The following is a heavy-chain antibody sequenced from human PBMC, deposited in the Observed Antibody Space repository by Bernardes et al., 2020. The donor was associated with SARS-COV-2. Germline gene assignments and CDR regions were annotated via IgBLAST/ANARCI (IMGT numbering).Heavy chain of an antibody. J-gene: IGHJ4*01. CDR2: IGAGGSVT. CDR1: GFTFSSYA. V-gene: IGHV3-23*01. D-gene: IGHD2-21*02. Sequence: VGSLRLSCAASGFTFSSYAMIWVRQAPGKGPEFVSAIGAGGSVTNYADSAKGRFTISRDNSRNTLSLQMNSLTAEDTALYYCARGTYCHRDDCSSVFDYWGHGTLVTVSS. CDR3: ARGTYCHRDDCSSVFDY.